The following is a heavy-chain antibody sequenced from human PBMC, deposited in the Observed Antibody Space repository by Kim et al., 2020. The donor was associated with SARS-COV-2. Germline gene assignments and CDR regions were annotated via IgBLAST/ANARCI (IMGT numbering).Heavy chain of an antibody. V-gene: IGHV1-2*04. CDR1: GYTFTGYY. D-gene: IGHD2-2*01. CDR3: ARDLPGNYAAGLYGMDV. CDR2: INPNSGGT. Sequence: ASVKVSCKASGYTFTGYYMHWVRQAPGQGLEWMGWINPNSGGTNYAQKFQGWVTMTRDTSISTAYMELSRLRSDDTAVYYCARDLPGNYAAGLYGMDVWGQGTTVTVSS. J-gene: IGHJ6*02.